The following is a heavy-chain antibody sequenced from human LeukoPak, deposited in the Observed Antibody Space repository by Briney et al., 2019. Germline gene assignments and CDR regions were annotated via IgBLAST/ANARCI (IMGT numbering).Heavy chain of an antibody. V-gene: IGHV3-30*04. D-gene: IGHD1-26*01. CDR3: ARDTSFAVGATLDF. CDR1: RFTFSSYA. CDR2: VSYDGSNK. Sequence: GGSLRLSCAASRFTFSSYAMHWVRQAPGKGLEWVAVVSYDGSNKYCANSVKGRFTISRDKSKNTLHLQMNSQRAEDTAIYYCARDTSFAVGATLDFWGQGTLVTVSS. J-gene: IGHJ4*02.